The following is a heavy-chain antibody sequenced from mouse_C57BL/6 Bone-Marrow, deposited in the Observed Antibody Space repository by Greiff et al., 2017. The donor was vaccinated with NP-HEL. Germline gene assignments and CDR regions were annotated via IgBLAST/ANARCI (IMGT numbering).Heavy chain of an antibody. CDR3: ASEGCDY. V-gene: IGHV5-4*01. CDR2: ISDGGSYT. CDR1: GFTFSSYA. Sequence: EVQLQESGGGLVKPGGSLKLSCAASGFTFSSYAMSWVRQTPEKRLEWVATISDGGSYTYYPDNVKGRFTISRDNAKNNLYLQMSHLKSEDTAMYYCASEGCDYWGQGTSVTVAS. J-gene: IGHJ4*01.